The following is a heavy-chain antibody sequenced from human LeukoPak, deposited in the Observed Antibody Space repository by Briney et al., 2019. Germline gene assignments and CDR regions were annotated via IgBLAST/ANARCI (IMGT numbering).Heavy chain of an antibody. Sequence: GGSLRLSCAASGFTFSSYWMSWVRQAPGKGLEWVANIKQDGNEKYYVDSVKGRFTISRGNAKNSLYLQMNSLRAEDTAVYYCASWLCSGGSCPRVGDVWGKGTTVTVSS. CDR1: GFTFSSYW. V-gene: IGHV3-7*01. J-gene: IGHJ6*04. D-gene: IGHD2-15*01. CDR3: ASWLCSGGSCPRVGDV. CDR2: IKQDGNEK.